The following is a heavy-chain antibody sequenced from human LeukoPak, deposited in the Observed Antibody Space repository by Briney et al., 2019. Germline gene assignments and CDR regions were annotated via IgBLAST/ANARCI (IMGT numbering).Heavy chain of an antibody. CDR1: GFTFSSYS. Sequence: GGSLRLSCAASGFTFSSYSMSGVRQAPGKGLEWVSSISSSSSYIYYADSVKGRFTISRDNAKNSLYLQMNSLRAEDTAVYYCVREGWEPPFDYWGQGTLVTVSS. V-gene: IGHV3-21*01. J-gene: IGHJ4*02. D-gene: IGHD1-26*01. CDR2: ISSSSSYI. CDR3: VREGWEPPFDY.